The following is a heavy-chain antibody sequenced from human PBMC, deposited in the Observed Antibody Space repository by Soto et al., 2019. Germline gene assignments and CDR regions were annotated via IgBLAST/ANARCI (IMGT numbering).Heavy chain of an antibody. CDR2: IDHSGST. CDR3: ARGFPVYSYYYYLDV. J-gene: IGHJ6*03. D-gene: IGHD4-17*01. CDR1: GGSLIGYS. Sequence: SETLSLTCAVYGGSLIGYSWHWVRQPPGKGLEWIGEIDHSGSTKYNPSLKNRVTFSVDTSKNQFSLNLTSVTASDTAQYYCARGFPVYSYYYYLDVWAKGTTVTVSS. V-gene: IGHV4-34*01.